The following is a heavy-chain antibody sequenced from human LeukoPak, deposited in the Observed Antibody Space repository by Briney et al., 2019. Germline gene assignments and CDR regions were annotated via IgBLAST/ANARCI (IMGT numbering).Heavy chain of an antibody. D-gene: IGHD6-13*01. CDR2: ISSTSIYT. V-gene: IGHV3-11*05. CDR3: AREDGYSSSWYSDY. CDR1: GFTFSDYY. J-gene: IGHJ4*02. Sequence: AGGPLRLSCAASGFTFSDYYMSWIRQAPGKGLEWVSDISSTSIYTNYADSVKGRFTISRDNAKNSLYLQMNSLRAEDTAVYYCAREDGYSSSWYSDYWGQGTLVTVSS.